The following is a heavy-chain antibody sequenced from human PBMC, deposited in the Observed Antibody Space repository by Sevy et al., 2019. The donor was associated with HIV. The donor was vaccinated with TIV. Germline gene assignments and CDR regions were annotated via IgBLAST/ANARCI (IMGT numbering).Heavy chain of an antibody. CDR1: GYTFSSYS. J-gene: IGHJ4*02. Sequence: ASVKVSCKASGYTFSSYSINWVRQAPGQGLEWMGWISAHNGDTNYAQKLQGRVTMITDTSTTTAYMELRSLTSDDTAVYYCARAYCSSGSCYSLAYWGQGTLVTVSS. V-gene: IGHV1-18*01. CDR3: ARAYCSSGSCYSLAY. D-gene: IGHD2-15*01. CDR2: ISAHNGDT.